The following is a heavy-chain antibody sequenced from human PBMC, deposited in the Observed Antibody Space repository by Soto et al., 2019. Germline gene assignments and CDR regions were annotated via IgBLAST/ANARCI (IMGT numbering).Heavy chain of an antibody. V-gene: IGHV4-38-2*02. J-gene: IGHJ6*02. CDR1: GYSISTGYY. Sequence: PSETLSLTCTVSGYSISTGYYLAWVRQSPGKGRDWIGSGYLSGAAYYSPTLKSRVTTPVDTSKNQFSLHLKSVTAADTAVYYCARDLATSQWLVGMDVWGQGTTVTV. CDR3: ARDLATSQWLVGMDV. D-gene: IGHD6-19*01. CDR2: GYLSGAA.